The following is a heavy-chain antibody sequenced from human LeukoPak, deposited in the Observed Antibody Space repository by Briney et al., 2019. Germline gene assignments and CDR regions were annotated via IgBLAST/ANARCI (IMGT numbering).Heavy chain of an antibody. Sequence: SETLSLTCAVYGGSFSGYYWSWIRQPPGKGLEWIGEINHSGSTNYNPSLKSRVTISVDTSKNQFPLKLSSVTAADTAVYYCARLCIAAAGRLGWFDPWGQGTLVTVSS. CDR2: INHSGST. CDR1: GGSFSGYY. CDR3: ARLCIAAAGRLGWFDP. J-gene: IGHJ5*02. D-gene: IGHD6-13*01. V-gene: IGHV4-34*01.